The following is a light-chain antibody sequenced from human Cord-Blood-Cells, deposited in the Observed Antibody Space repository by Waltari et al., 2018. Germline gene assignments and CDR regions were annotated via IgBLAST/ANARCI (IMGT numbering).Light chain of an antibody. J-gene: IGKJ3*01. CDR3: QQSYSTPPFT. Sequence: DIQMTQSPSSLSASVGDRVTITCRASQSISSYLNWNQQKPGKAPKLLIYAASSLQSGVPSRFSGSGSGTEFTLTISSLQPEDFATYYCQQSYSTPPFTFGPGTKVDIK. CDR2: AAS. V-gene: IGKV1-39*01. CDR1: QSISSY.